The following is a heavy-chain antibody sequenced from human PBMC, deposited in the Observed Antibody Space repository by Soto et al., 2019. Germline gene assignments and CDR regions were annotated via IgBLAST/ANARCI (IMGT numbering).Heavy chain of an antibody. D-gene: IGHD3-3*01. V-gene: IGHV4-4*07. CDR2: IYTSGST. CDR3: ARESPMWTIFGVVIIRGGIFRPKKYYYVMDV. Sequence: SETLSLTCTVSGGSISSYYWSWIRQPAGKGLEWIGRIYTSGSTNYNPSLKSRVTMSVDTSRNQFSLKLSSVTAADTAVYYCARESPMWTIFGVVIIRGGIFRPKKYYYVMDVWGQGTTVTVSS. J-gene: IGHJ6*02. CDR1: GGSISSYY.